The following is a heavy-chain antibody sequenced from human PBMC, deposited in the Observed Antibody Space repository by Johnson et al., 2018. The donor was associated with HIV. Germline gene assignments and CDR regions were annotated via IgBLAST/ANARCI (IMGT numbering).Heavy chain of an antibody. J-gene: IGHJ3*02. D-gene: IGHD1-26*01. CDR2: ISYDGSNK. Sequence: QVQLVESGGGVVQPGRSLRLSCAASGFNFSTYAMHWVRQAPGKGLEWVAVISYDGSNKYYADSVKGRFTISRDNSKNTLYLQMNSLRAEDTAVYYCARSQYSGRTGGACDIWGQGTMVTVSS. CDR3: ARSQYSGRTGGACDI. CDR1: GFNFSTYA. V-gene: IGHV3-30*04.